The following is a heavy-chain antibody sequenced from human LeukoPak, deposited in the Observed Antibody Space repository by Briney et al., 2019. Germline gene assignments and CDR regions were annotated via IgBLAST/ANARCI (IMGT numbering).Heavy chain of an antibody. CDR1: GYSFSNYW. CDR3: ARLGPTSNAFDV. D-gene: IGHD1-26*01. V-gene: IGHV5-51*01. Sequence: GESLKISCQGSGYSFSNYWIGWARQMPGKGLEWMGIIYPGDSDIRYSPSFQGQVTISADKSISSAYLQWSSLKASDTAMYYCARLGPTSNAFDVWGQGTMVTVSS. CDR2: IYPGDSDI. J-gene: IGHJ3*01.